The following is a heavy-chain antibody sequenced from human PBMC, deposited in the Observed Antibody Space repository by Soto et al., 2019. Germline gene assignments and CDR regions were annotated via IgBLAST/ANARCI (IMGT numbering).Heavy chain of an antibody. CDR1: GFTFSDYY. J-gene: IGHJ5*02. D-gene: IGHD4-17*01. Sequence: VQLVESGGGLVKPGGSLRLSCAASGFTFSDYYMSWIRQAPGKGLEWVSRASPDGTSTSYADSVKGRFTISRDNAKNTLFMQMNSLRAEDTAVYYCTRHGSGDYFLFDPWGQGTLVTVSS. CDR2: ASPDGTST. V-gene: IGHV3-74*02. CDR3: TRHGSGDYFLFDP.